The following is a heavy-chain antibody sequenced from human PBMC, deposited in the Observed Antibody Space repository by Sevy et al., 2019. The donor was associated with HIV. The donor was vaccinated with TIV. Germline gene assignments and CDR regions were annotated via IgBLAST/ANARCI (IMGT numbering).Heavy chain of an antibody. D-gene: IGHD6-13*01. CDR2: INPNSGGT. CDR3: ARGGLAAKYYFDY. J-gene: IGHJ4*02. CDR1: GYTFTGYY. Sequence: ASVKVSCKASGYTFTGYYMHWVRQAPGQGLEWMGWINPNSGGTNYAQKFQGRVTMTRDTSIRTAYMELSRLRSDDTAVYYCARGGLAAKYYFDYWGQGTLVTVSS. V-gene: IGHV1-2*02.